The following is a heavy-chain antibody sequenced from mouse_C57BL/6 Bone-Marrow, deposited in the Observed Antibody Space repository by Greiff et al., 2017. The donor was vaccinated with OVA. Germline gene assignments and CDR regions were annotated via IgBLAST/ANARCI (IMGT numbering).Heavy chain of an antibody. D-gene: IGHD1-1*01. J-gene: IGHJ4*01. Sequence: EVQLQQSGPELVKPGASVKISCKASGYTFTDYYMNWVKQSPGKSLEWIGDINPKNGGTSYNQKFKGKATLTVDKSSSTAYMELRSLTSEDSAVYYCARYYCGSSYCAMDYWGQGTSVTVSS. CDR3: ARYYCGSSYCAMDY. CDR2: INPKNGGT. CDR1: GYTFTDYY. V-gene: IGHV1-26*01.